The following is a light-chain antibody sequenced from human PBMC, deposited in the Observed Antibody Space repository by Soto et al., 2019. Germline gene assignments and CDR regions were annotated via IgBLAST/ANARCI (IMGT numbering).Light chain of an antibody. CDR2: SSN. Sequence: QSVLTQPASVSGSPGQRVSISCSGSSSNIGSNTVKWYQQLPGTAPKLLIYSSNQRTSGVPDRFSGTKSGTSASLALSGLQSEDEADYYSAAWDDSLNGNVLFGGGTKVTGL. J-gene: IGLJ2*01. V-gene: IGLV1-44*01. CDR3: AAWDDSLNGNVL. CDR1: SSNIGSNT.